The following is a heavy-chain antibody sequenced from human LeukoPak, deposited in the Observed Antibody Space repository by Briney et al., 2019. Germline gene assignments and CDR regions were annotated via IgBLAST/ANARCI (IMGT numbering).Heavy chain of an antibody. V-gene: IGHV1-18*01. D-gene: IGHD4-17*01. Sequence: ASVKVSCKASGYTFTSYGISWVRQAPGQGLEWMGWISAYNGNTNYARKLQGRVTMTTDTSTSTAYMELRGLRSDDTAVYYCARVIVETTVTTGWYFDLWGRGTLVTVSS. CDR1: GYTFTSYG. J-gene: IGHJ2*01. CDR3: ARVIVETTVTTGWYFDL. CDR2: ISAYNGNT.